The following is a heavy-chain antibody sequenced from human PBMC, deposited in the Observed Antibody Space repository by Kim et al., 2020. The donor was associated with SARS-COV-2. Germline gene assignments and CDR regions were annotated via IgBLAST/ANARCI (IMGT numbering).Heavy chain of an antibody. D-gene: IGHD3-10*01. CDR2: IDPSGSYT. CDR3: ARLLYEGSAAFDI. CDR1: GYNFPSYW. Sequence: GESLKISCKGSGYNFPSYWINWVRQMPGKGLEWMGRIDPSGSYTNYSPSFQGHITISTDNSISTAYLQWSSLKASDTAMYFCARLLYEGSAAFDIWGQGT. V-gene: IGHV5-10-1*01. J-gene: IGHJ3*02.